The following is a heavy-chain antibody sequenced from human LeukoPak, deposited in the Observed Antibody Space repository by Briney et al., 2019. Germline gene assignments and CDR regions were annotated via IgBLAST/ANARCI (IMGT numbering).Heavy chain of an antibody. CDR2: IYHSGST. Sequence: PSETLSLTCTVSGYSISSGYYWGWIRQPPGKGLEWIGSIYHSGSTYYNPSLKSRVAISVDTSKNQFSLKLSSVTAADTAVYYCARQTGSGLFILPGGQGTLVTVSS. CDR3: ARQTGSGLFILP. D-gene: IGHD3/OR15-3a*01. J-gene: IGHJ4*02. V-gene: IGHV4-38-2*02. CDR1: GYSISSGYY.